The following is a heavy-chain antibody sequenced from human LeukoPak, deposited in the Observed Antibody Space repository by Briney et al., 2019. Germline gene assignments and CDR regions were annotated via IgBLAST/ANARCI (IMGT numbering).Heavy chain of an antibody. CDR1: GFTFSDYY. CDR3: ARVSGYYGSGSKTYYFDY. Sequence: GGSLRLSCAASGFTFSDYYMSWIRQAPGKGLEWVSYISSSGSTIYYADSVKGRFTISRDNDKNSLYLQMNSLRAEDTAVYYCARVSGYYGSGSKTYYFDYWGQGTLVTVSS. CDR2: ISSSGSTI. V-gene: IGHV3-11*01. D-gene: IGHD3-10*01. J-gene: IGHJ4*02.